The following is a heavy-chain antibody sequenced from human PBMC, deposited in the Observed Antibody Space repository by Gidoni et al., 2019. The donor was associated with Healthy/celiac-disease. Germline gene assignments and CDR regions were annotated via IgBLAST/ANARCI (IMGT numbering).Heavy chain of an antibody. CDR3: AREGTYYYDSSGQHAFDI. D-gene: IGHD3-22*01. J-gene: IGHJ3*02. Sequence: QVQLVQSGAAVTKPGASVKVSCKPSGYTFTSYGISWVRQAPGQGLEWMGWISAYNGNTNYAQKLQGRVTMTTDTSTSTAYMELRSLRSDDTAVYYCAREGTYYYDSSGQHAFDIWGQGTMVTVSS. CDR2: ISAYNGNT. V-gene: IGHV1-18*01. CDR1: GYTFTSYG.